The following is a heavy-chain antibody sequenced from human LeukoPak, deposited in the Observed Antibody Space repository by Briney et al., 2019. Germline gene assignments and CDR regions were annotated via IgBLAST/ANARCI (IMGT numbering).Heavy chain of an antibody. J-gene: IGHJ4*02. Sequence: SETLSLTCAVYGGSFSGYYWSLIRQPPGKGLEWIGEINHSKSTNYNPSLKSRVTISVDTSKNQISLKLSSVTAADTAVYYCARGEGGDGYNSNYFDYWGQGTLVTVSS. CDR3: ARGEGGDGYNSNYFDY. CDR1: GGSFSGYY. V-gene: IGHV4-34*01. D-gene: IGHD5-24*01. CDR2: INHSKST.